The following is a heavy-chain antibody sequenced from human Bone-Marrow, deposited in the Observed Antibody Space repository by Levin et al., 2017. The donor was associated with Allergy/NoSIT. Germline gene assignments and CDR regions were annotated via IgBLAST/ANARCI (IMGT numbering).Heavy chain of an antibody. D-gene: IGHD6-13*01. CDR3: AKEKGSSWSGTNFDY. CDR2: ISDRGITT. Sequence: PGGSLRLSCAASGFSFNNHGMSWVRQAPGKGLEWVSGISDRGITTYYADSVKGRFTISRDNSKNTLDLQMNSLRAEDTALYYCAKEKGSSWSGTNFDYWGQGTLVTVSS. J-gene: IGHJ4*02. V-gene: IGHV3-23*01. CDR1: GFSFNNHG.